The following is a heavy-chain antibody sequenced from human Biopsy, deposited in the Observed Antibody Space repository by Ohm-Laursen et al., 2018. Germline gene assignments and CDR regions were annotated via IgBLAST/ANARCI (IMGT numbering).Heavy chain of an antibody. Sequence: ASVKVSCKVSGYAVTEFSMHWVRQVPGKGLEWMGGFAPENGKTVYAQNFQARVSLTEDTSTDTAYMELRRLRSDDTAVYYCAADINVWNVNYWGQGTQVIVS. CDR3: AADINVWNVNY. CDR2: FAPENGKT. CDR1: GYAVTEFS. D-gene: IGHD1-1*01. V-gene: IGHV1-24*01. J-gene: IGHJ4*02.